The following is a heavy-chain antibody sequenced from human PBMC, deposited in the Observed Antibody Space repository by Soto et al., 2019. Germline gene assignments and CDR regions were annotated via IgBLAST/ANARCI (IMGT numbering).Heavy chain of an antibody. Sequence: ASVKVSCKASGYTFTSYGISWVRQAPGQGLEWMGWISAYNGNTNYAQKLQGRVTMTTDTSTSTAYMELRSLRSDDTAVYYCAREVPYYYGSSGYYYWGQGTLVTVSS. CDR1: GYTFTSYG. D-gene: IGHD3-22*01. V-gene: IGHV1-18*04. J-gene: IGHJ4*02. CDR3: AREVPYYYGSSGYYY. CDR2: ISAYNGNT.